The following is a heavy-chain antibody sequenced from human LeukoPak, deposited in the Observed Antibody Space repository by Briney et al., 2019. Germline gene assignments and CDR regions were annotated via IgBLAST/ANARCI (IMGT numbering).Heavy chain of an antibody. CDR2: IWYDGSNK. D-gene: IGHD3-16*01. CDR3: AREEGGGLEF. V-gene: IGHV3-33*01. Sequence: GRSLRLSCAASGFTFSTYGMHWVRQAPGKGLEWVAIIWYDGSNKYYADSVKGRFTISRDISKNTLHLQMNSLRADDTAVYYCAREEGGGLEFWGQGTLVTVSS. J-gene: IGHJ4*02. CDR1: GFTFSTYG.